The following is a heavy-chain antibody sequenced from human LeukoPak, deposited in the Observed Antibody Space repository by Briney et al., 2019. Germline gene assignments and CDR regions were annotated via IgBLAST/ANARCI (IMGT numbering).Heavy chain of an antibody. Sequence: GGSLRLSCAASGFTFGSYALSWVRQAPGKGLEWVSTVSGSGDATYYADSVKGRFTVFRDDSKNTLHLQMDSLRAEDTALYYCAKGNTGSAYSAVDHWGQGTLVTVSS. CDR2: VSGSGDAT. J-gene: IGHJ4*02. CDR3: AKGNTGSAYSAVDH. V-gene: IGHV3-23*01. D-gene: IGHD2-15*01. CDR1: GFTFGSYA.